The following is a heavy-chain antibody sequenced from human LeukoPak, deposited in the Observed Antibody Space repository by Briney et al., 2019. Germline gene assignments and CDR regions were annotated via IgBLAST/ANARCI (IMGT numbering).Heavy chain of an antibody. CDR3: AKDGLHIYGYVWD. Sequence: GGSLRLSCVVSGFTFRSYMMRWVRQAPGKGLEWVSSISGSTGNTYYADSVKGRFTISRDNSKNTLYLQMNSLRADDTAIYYCAKDGLHIYGYVWDWGQGTLVTVSS. CDR1: GFTFRSYM. CDR2: ISGSTGNT. J-gene: IGHJ4*02. D-gene: IGHD5-18*01. V-gene: IGHV3-23*01.